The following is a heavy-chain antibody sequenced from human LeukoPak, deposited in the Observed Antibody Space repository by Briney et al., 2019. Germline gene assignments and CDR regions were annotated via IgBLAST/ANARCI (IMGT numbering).Heavy chain of an antibody. CDR3: ARYCGATDCGWFDP. CDR1: GDSISSGGYY. CDR2: IYYSGST. J-gene: IGHJ5*02. D-gene: IGHD2-21*01. V-gene: IGHV4-30-4*08. Sequence: SQTLSLTCTVSGDSISSGGYYWSWIRQHPGKGLEWIGYIYYSGSTYYNPSLKSRVSMSVDTSKNQFSLKLSSVTAADTAVYYCARYCGATDCGWFDPWGQGTLVTVSS.